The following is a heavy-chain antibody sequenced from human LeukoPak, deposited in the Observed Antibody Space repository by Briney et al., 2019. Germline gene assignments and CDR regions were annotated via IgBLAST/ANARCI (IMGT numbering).Heavy chain of an antibody. V-gene: IGHV4-34*01. CDR2: INHSGST. D-gene: IGHD3-10*01. CDR3: ARRRRSGSYQWGGYFDY. CDR1: GGSFSGYY. Sequence: PSETLSLTCAVYGGSFSGYYWSWIRQPPGKGLEWIGEINHSGSTNYNPSLKSRVTISVDTSKNQFSLKLSSVTAADTAVYYCARRRRSGSYQWGGYFDYWGQGTLVTVSS. J-gene: IGHJ4*02.